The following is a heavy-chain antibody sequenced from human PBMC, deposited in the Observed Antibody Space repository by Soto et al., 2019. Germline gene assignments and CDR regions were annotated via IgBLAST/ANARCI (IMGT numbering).Heavy chain of an antibody. J-gene: IGHJ4*02. CDR1: GFSVSSNY. CDR3: GKSDSSGYYDRF. CDR2: LYSGGTT. V-gene: IGHV3-66*01. Sequence: GGSLRLSCAVSGFSVSSNYMTWVRQAPGKGLEWVSVLYSGGTTYYADSVKGRFTISRDNSKNTLWLQMNSLRAEDTAIYYCGKSDSSGYYDRFWGQGTLVTVSS. D-gene: IGHD3-22*01.